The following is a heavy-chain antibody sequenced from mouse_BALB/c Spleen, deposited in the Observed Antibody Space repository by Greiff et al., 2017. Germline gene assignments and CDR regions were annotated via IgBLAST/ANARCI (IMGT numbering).Heavy chain of an antibody. V-gene: IGHV5-6*01. CDR1: GFTFSSYG. J-gene: IGHJ2*01. D-gene: IGHD2-1*01. CDR3: ARQGWYDYFDY. Sequence: DVHLVESGGDLVKPGGSLKLSCAASGFTFSSYGMSWVRQTPDKRLEWVATISSGGSYTYYPDSVKGRFTISRDNAKNTLYLQMSSLKSEDTAMYYCARQGWYDYFDYWGQGTTLTVSS. CDR2: ISSGGSYT.